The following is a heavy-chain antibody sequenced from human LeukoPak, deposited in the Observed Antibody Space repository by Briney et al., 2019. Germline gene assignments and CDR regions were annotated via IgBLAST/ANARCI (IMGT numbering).Heavy chain of an antibody. Sequence: GGSLRLSCAASGFTFSSYSMNWVRQAPGKGLEWVSSISGSSSYIYYADSVKGRFSISRDNATNSLYLQMNSLRAEDTAVYYCARDMVYDILTGYHHAFDIWGQGTMVTVSS. CDR2: ISGSSSYI. CDR3: ARDMVYDILTGYHHAFDI. CDR1: GFTFSSYS. J-gene: IGHJ3*02. D-gene: IGHD3-9*01. V-gene: IGHV3-21*01.